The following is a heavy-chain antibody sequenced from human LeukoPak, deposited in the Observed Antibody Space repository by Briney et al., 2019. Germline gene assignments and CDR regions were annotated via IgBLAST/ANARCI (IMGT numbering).Heavy chain of an antibody. Sequence: SETLSLTCAVSGYSITSGYYWGWIRQPPGKGLDWIGSIYYSGSTYYNPSLKSRVTISVDTSKNQSSLKLSSVTATDTAVYYCARQDYDILTGYYPFDYWGQGTLVTVSS. D-gene: IGHD3-9*01. CDR3: ARQDYDILTGYYPFDY. CDR1: GYSITSGYY. J-gene: IGHJ4*02. CDR2: IYYSGST. V-gene: IGHV4-38-2*01.